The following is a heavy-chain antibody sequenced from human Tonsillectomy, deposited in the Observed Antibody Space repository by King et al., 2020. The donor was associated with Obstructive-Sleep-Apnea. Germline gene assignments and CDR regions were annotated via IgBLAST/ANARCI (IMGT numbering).Heavy chain of an antibody. V-gene: IGHV4-39*07. CDR3: ARDKSSPTYGMDV. CDR1: GGSISSSLYY. CDR2: IYYSGNT. Sequence: QLQESGPGLVKPSETLSLTCTVSGGSISSSLYYWGWIRQPPGKGLEWIGSIYYSGNTYYSPSLKSRVTISVDTSKNQFSLKLSSVTAADTAVYFCARDKSSPTYGMDVWGQGTTVIVSS. J-gene: IGHJ6*02.